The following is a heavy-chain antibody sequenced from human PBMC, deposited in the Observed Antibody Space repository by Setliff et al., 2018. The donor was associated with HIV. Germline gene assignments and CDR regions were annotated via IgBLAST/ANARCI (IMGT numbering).Heavy chain of an antibody. V-gene: IGHV3-74*01. CDR1: GFTFSSYW. D-gene: IGHD3-10*01. Sequence: GGSLRLSCAASGFTFSSYWMHWVRQAPGKGLVWVFGMNTDGSSTRYADSVKGRFTISRDNAKNMLYLQMNSLSADDTAVYYCARKLRPGHGVDVWGQGTTVTVS. CDR2: MNTDGSST. J-gene: IGHJ6*02. CDR3: ARKLRPGHGVDV.